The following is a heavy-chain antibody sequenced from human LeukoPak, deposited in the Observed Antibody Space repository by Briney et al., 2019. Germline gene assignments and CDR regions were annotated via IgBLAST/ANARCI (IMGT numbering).Heavy chain of an antibody. J-gene: IGHJ4*02. CDR1: GYSFSSYA. CDR2: ITSSVGPT. D-gene: IGHD2-21*02. Sequence: PGGSLRLSCAASGYSFSSYAMSWVRQAPGGGLEWVSTITSSVGPTYYAGSVKGRFTVSRDNSKNTLSLQMNSLRVEDTGVYYCAKGSGDLTFAYWGKGTLVTVSS. CDR3: AKGSGDLTFAY. V-gene: IGHV3-23*01.